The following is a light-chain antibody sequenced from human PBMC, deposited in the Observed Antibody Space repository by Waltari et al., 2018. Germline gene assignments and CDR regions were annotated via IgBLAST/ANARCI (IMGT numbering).Light chain of an antibody. CDR2: DNN. Sequence: QSVLTQPPSVSAAPGQKVTISCSGSSSHIGNNYVSWYKQLPGTAPKLLMYDNNKRPLGIPDRFSGSKSGTSATLGITGLQTGDEADYYCGTWDSSLSAWVFGGGTKLTVL. CDR1: SSHIGNNY. J-gene: IGLJ3*02. CDR3: GTWDSSLSAWV. V-gene: IGLV1-51*01.